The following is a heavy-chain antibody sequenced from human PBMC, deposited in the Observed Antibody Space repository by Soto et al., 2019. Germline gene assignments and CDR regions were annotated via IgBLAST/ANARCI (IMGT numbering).Heavy chain of an antibody. D-gene: IGHD4-17*01. CDR2: IYYSGST. CDR1: GGSIRSYY. J-gene: IGHJ4*02. V-gene: IGHV4-59*08. Sequence: SETLSLTCTVSGGSIRSYYWSWIRQPPGKGLEWIGHIYYSGSTNYNPSLKSRVTISVDTSKNQFSLKLSSVTAADTAVYYCARHPRGDGPYYWGQGTLVTVSS. CDR3: ARHPRGDGPYY.